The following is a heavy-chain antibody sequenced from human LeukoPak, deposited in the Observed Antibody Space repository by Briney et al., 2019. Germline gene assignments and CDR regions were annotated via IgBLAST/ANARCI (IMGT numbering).Heavy chain of an antibody. CDR1: GFTFSSYA. J-gene: IGHJ4*02. D-gene: IGHD3-3*01. Sequence: GGSLRLSCAASGFTFSSYAMSWVRQAPGKGLEWVSAISGSGGSTYYADSVKGLFTISTDNSKNTLYLQMNSLRAEDTAVYYCAKDRDYDFWSGCTSPGGYWGQGTLVTVSS. CDR3: AKDRDYDFWSGCTSPGGY. CDR2: ISGSGGST. V-gene: IGHV3-23*01.